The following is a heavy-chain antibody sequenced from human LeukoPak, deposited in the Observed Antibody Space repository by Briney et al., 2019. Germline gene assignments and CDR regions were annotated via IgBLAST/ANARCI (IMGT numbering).Heavy chain of an antibody. CDR1: GYTFTGYY. V-gene: IGHV1-2*02. CDR2: INPNSGGT. CDR3: ARGRGGTVTTNLNWFDP. J-gene: IGHJ5*02. Sequence: ASVKVSCKASGYTFTGYYMHWVRQAPGQGLEWMGWINPNSGGTNYAQKFQGRVTMTRDTSISTAYMELSRLRSDDTAVYYCARGRGGTVTTNLNWFDPWGQGTLVTVS. D-gene: IGHD4-17*01.